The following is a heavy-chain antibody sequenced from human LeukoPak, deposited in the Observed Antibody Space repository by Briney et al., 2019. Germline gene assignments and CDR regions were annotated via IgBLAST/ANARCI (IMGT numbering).Heavy chain of an antibody. CDR3: ARVTSSSWQYYYYYYGMDV. D-gene: IGHD6-13*01. CDR1: GYTFTSYG. V-gene: IGHV1-18*04. J-gene: IGHJ6*04. Sequence: ASVKVSCKASGYTFTSYGISWVRQAPVQGLEWMGWISAYNGNTNYAQKLQGRVTMTTDTSTSTAYMELRSLRSDDTAVYYCARVTSSSWQYYYYYYGMDVWGKGTTVTVSS. CDR2: ISAYNGNT.